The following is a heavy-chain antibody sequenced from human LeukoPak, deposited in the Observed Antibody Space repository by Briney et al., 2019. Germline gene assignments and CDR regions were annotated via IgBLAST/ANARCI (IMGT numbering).Heavy chain of an antibody. CDR2: ISGSGGST. V-gene: IGHV3-23*01. Sequence: GGSLRLSCAASGFTFGTYWMSWVRQAPGKGLEWVSAISGSGGSTYYADSVKGRFTISRDNSKNTLYLQMNSLGAEDTAVYYCAKDQGLSGSDNQDAFDIWGQGTMVTVSS. CDR3: AKDQGLSGSDNQDAFDI. D-gene: IGHD3-10*01. CDR1: GFTFGTYW. J-gene: IGHJ3*02.